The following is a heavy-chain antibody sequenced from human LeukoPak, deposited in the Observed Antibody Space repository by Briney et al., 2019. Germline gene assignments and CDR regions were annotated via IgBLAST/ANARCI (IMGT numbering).Heavy chain of an antibody. Sequence: SETLSLTCAVYGGSFSGYYWSWIRQPPGKGLEWIGEINHSGSTNYNPSLKSRATISVDTSKNQFSLKLSSVTAADTAVYYCARSEIAVGSFDYWGQGTLVTVSS. V-gene: IGHV4-34*01. D-gene: IGHD6-19*01. CDR1: GGSFSGYY. J-gene: IGHJ4*02. CDR2: INHSGST. CDR3: ARSEIAVGSFDY.